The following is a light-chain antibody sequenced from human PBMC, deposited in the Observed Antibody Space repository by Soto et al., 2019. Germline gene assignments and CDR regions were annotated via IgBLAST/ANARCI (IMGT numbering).Light chain of an antibody. Sequence: MVVAESPDNVSLSPGERATLSCRASQSVSSYLAWYPQKPGQAPRLLIYDASNRATGIPARFSGSGSGTDFTPTIISLEPEEFAVYYCQQRSDWPRFTFGPGTKVDT. CDR1: QSVSSY. CDR3: QQRSDWPRFT. CDR2: DAS. V-gene: IGKV3-11*01. J-gene: IGKJ3*01.